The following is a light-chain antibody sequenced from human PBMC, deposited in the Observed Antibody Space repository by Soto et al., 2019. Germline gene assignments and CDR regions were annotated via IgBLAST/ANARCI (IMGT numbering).Light chain of an antibody. V-gene: IGKV3-20*01. CDR3: QQYGCSPYT. J-gene: IGKJ2*01. CDR1: QSVRSNY. CDR2: GAS. Sequence: EIVLTQSPGTLSLSPGERATLSCRASQSVRSNYLAWYQRKPGQAPRLLIYGASTRATGIPDRFSGTGSGTDFTLTVSRVEPEDFAVYYCQQYGCSPYTFGQGTKLEIK.